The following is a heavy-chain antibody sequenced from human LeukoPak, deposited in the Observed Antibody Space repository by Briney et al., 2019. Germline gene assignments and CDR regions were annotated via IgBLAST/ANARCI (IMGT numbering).Heavy chain of an antibody. D-gene: IGHD6-19*01. CDR2: ISSSGSTI. CDR1: GFTFSSYE. V-gene: IGHV3-48*03. CDR3: AKGWGKQWLAQYFDY. J-gene: IGHJ4*02. Sequence: GGSLRLSCAASGFTFSSYEMNWVRQAPGKGLEWVSYISSSGSTIYYADSVKGRFTISRDNSKSTLYLQMNSLRAEDTAVYYCAKGWGKQWLAQYFDYWGQGTLVTVSS.